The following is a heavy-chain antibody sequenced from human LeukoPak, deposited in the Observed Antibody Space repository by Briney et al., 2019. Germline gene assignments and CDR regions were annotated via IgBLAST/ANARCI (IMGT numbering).Heavy chain of an antibody. CDR2: INHSGST. V-gene: IGHV4-34*01. CDR3: ARHRTFGVRNGCWGYNWFDP. J-gene: IGHJ5*02. CDR1: GGSFSGYY. Sequence: SETLSLTFAVYGGSFSGYYWSWIRQPPGKGLEWIGEINHSGSTNYNPSLKSRVTISVDTSKNQFSLKLSSVTAADTAVYYCARHRTFGVRNGCWGYNWFDPWGQGTLVTVSS. D-gene: IGHD2/OR15-2a*01.